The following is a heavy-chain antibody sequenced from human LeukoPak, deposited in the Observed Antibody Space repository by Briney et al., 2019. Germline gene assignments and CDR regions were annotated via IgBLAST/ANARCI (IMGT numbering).Heavy chain of an antibody. J-gene: IGHJ4*02. CDR1: GGSISSYY. CDR2: IYYSGGT. V-gene: IGHV4-59*01. CDR3: ARDVGAARFDY. D-gene: IGHD6-6*01. Sequence: SETLSLTCTVSGGSISSYYWSWIRQPPGKGLEWIGYIYYSGGTNYNPSLKSRVTISVDTSKNQFSLKLSSVTAADTAVYYCARDVGAARFDYWGQGTLVTVSS.